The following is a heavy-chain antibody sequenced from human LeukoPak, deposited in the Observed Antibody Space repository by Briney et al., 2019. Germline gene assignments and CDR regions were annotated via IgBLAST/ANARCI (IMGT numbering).Heavy chain of an antibody. V-gene: IGHV3-30*03. D-gene: IGHD3-16*01. Sequence: GRSLRLSCAASGFTFSSYGMHWVRQAPGKGLEWVAVISYDGSNKYYADSVKGRFTISRDNSKNTLYLQMNSLRAEDTAVYYCARPGAGGTSYNYYYYGMDVWGQGTAVTVSS. CDR1: GFTFSSYG. CDR3: ARPGAGGTSYNYYYYGMDV. CDR2: ISYDGSNK. J-gene: IGHJ6*02.